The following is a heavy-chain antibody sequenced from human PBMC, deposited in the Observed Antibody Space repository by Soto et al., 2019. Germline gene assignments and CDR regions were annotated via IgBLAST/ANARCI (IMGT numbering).Heavy chain of an antibody. Sequence: SETLRLPYNVSGGSPSNSNYHWGCRLQPPRKGLEWIVDINHSGSTNYNPSLKSRVTISVDTSKYQFSLKLSSVTAADTAVYYCARVLRGDSSGYYRSSAVNYYYYGMDVWGQGSTVT. J-gene: IGHJ6*02. V-gene: IGHV4-39*07. CDR1: GGSPSNSNYH. CDR2: INHSGST. CDR3: ARVLRGDSSGYYRSSAVNYYYYGMDV. D-gene: IGHD3-22*01.